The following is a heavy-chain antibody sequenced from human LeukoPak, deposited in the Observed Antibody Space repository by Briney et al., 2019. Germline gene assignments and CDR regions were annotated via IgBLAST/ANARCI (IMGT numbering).Heavy chain of an antibody. V-gene: IGHV4-59*08. Sequence: SETLSLTCTVSGGSISSYYWSWIRQPPGKGLEWIGYIYYSGSTNYNPSLKSRVTISVDTSKNQFSLKLRSVTAADTAVYYCARQGYGAYEILDYWGQGALVTVSS. J-gene: IGHJ4*02. CDR1: GGSISSYY. CDR2: IYYSGST. D-gene: IGHD3-9*01. CDR3: ARQGYGAYEILDY.